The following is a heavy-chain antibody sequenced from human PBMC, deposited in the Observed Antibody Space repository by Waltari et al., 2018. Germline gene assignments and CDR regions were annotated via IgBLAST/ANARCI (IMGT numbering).Heavy chain of an antibody. V-gene: IGHV3-30*01. J-gene: IGHJ5*02. CDR2: ISYDENNS. Sequence: QVQLVASGGGVVRPGRSLRLSCTGSGFTFSRYAFHWIRQAPGKGLEWVAVISYDENNSHYADSVKGRFTISRDNSKTTLYLQIVSLRDEDTAIYYCARDALGDYSNWFDPWGQGTRVTVSS. CDR3: ARDALGDYSNWFDP. D-gene: IGHD4-17*01. CDR1: GFTFSRYA.